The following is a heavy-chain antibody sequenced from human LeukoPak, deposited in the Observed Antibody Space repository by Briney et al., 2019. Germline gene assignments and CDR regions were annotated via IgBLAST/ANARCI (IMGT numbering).Heavy chain of an antibody. Sequence: PGGSLRLSCAASGFTFSSYATSWVRQAPGKGLEWVSAISGSGGSTYYADSVKGRFTISRDNSKNTLYLQMNSLRAEDTAVYYCAKALQWFGESIFDYWGQGTLVTVSS. CDR3: AKALQWFGESIFDY. CDR1: GFTFSSYA. V-gene: IGHV3-23*01. J-gene: IGHJ4*02. D-gene: IGHD3-10*01. CDR2: ISGSGGST.